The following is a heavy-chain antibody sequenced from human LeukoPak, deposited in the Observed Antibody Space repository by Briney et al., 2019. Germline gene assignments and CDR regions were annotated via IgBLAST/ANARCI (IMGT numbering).Heavy chain of an antibody. D-gene: IGHD2-21*02. Sequence: SETLSLTCTVSGGSISNYYWSWIRQPPGKGLEWIGYIYYSGSTNYNPSLKSRVTISVDTSKNHFSLKLSSVTAADTAVYYCARHPPHVVVTALRSFDIWGQGTMLTVSS. CDR1: GGSISNYY. CDR2: IYYSGST. V-gene: IGHV4-59*08. CDR3: ARHPPHVVVTALRSFDI. J-gene: IGHJ3*02.